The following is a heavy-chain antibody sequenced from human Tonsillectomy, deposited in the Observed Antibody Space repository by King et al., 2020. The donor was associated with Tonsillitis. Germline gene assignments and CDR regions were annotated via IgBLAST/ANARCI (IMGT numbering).Heavy chain of an antibody. Sequence: VQLVESGGGVVQPGRSLRLSCAASGFTFSSYAMHWVRQAPGKGLEWVAVISYDGSNKYYADYVKGRFTISRDNSKTTLYLQMNSLIPEDTAVYYCTNGAVSRYFDCLSYFLYWGQGTLVTVSS. CDR1: GFTFSSYA. CDR2: ISYDGSNK. J-gene: IGHJ4*02. V-gene: IGHV3-30*04. CDR3: TNGAVSRYFDCLSYFLY. D-gene: IGHD3-9*01.